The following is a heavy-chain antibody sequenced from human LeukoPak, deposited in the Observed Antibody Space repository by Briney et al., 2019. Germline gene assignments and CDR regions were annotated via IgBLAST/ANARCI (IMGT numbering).Heavy chain of an antibody. CDR2: IYHSGSI. CDR3: ARYSSTFVYFEY. Sequence: SETLSVTCTVSGDSISNYYWSWIRQSPGKGLEWIGYIYHSGSINYKSSLKSRVTMSRDTSKNQLSLRLSSVTAADTAVYYCARYSSTFVYFEYWGQGALVTVSS. CDR1: GDSISNYY. J-gene: IGHJ4*02. D-gene: IGHD6-13*01. V-gene: IGHV4-59*08.